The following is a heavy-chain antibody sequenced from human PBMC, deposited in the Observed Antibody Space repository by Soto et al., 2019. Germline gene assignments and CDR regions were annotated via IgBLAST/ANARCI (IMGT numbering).Heavy chain of an antibody. CDR1: GGSISSSSYY. J-gene: IGHJ4*02. CDR2: IYYSGST. D-gene: IGHD5-12*01. V-gene: IGHV4-39*01. Sequence: SETLSLTCTVSGGSISSSSYYWGWIRQPPGKGLEWIGSIYYSGSTYYNPSLKSRVTISVDTSKNQFSLKLSSVTAADTAVYYCASQTGIEVATIDYWGQGTLVTVSS. CDR3: ASQTGIEVATIDY.